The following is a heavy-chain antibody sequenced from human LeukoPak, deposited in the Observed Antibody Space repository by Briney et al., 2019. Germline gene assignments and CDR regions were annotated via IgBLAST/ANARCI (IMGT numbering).Heavy chain of an antibody. CDR2: IYHSGST. CDR3: RTYYYDSSGYYFLDY. V-gene: IGHV4-30-2*01. D-gene: IGHD3-22*01. CDR1: GGSISSGGYY. Sequence: SETLSLTCTVSGGSISSGGYYWSWIRQPPGKGLEWIGYIYHSGSTYYNPSLKSRVTISVDTSKNQFSLKLSSVTAADTAVYYCRTYYYDSSGYYFLDYWGQGTLVTVSS. J-gene: IGHJ4*02.